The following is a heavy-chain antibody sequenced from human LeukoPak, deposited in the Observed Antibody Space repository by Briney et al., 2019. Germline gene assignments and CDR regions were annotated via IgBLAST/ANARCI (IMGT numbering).Heavy chain of an antibody. CDR2: INAGNGNT. V-gene: IGHV1-3*01. D-gene: IGHD2-2*01. CDR3: ARGRYCSSTSCYPRACFDY. Sequence: GASVKVSCKASGYTFTSYAMHWVRQAPGQRLEWMGWINAGNGNTKYSQKFQGRVTITRDTSASTAYMELSSLRSEDTAVYYCARGRYCSSTSCYPRACFDYWGRGTLVTVSS. J-gene: IGHJ4*02. CDR1: GYTFTSYA.